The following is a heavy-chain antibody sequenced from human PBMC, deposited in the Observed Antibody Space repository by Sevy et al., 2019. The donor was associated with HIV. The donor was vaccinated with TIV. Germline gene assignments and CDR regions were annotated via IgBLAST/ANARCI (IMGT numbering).Heavy chain of an antibody. CDR3: GRGPRLVWEQHTIDY. V-gene: IGHV3-74*01. CDR1: GFTFSSNW. CDR2: IGRDESST. J-gene: IGHJ4*02. D-gene: IGHD1-26*01. Sequence: GGSLRLSCAASGFTFSSNWMHWVRQAPGKELVSVSRIGRDESSTRYADSVKGRFTISRDNAENTVYLQLNSLRAEDTAVYYCGRGPRLVWEQHTIDYWGQGTLVTVSS.